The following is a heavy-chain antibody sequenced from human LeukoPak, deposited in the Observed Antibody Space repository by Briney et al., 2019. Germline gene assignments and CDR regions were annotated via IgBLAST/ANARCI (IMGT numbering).Heavy chain of an antibody. CDR3: ASVGATNPFDY. CDR1: GFTFSSYG. V-gene: IGHV3-33*01. D-gene: IGHD1-26*01. CDR2: IWYDGSNK. J-gene: IGHJ4*02. Sequence: PGGSLRLSCAASGFTFSSYGMHWVRQAPGKGLEWVAVIWYDGSNKYYADSVKGRFTISRDNSKNTLYLQMNSLRAEDTAVYYCASVGATNPFDYWGQGTLVTDSS.